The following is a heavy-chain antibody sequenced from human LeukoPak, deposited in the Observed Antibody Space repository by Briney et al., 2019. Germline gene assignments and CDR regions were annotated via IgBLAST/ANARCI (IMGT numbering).Heavy chain of an antibody. D-gene: IGHD6-13*01. J-gene: IGHJ4*02. V-gene: IGHV3-23*01. Sequence: GGSLRLSCAASGFTFSSYAMSWVRQAPGKGLEWGSDISGGGATTFYADSVKGRFTISRGNSKNTLYLQLSSLRAEDTAVYYCAKSTGYSTTGRDFDSWGRGTLVTVSS. CDR2: ISGGGATT. CDR3: AKSTGYSTTGRDFDS. CDR1: GFTFSSYA.